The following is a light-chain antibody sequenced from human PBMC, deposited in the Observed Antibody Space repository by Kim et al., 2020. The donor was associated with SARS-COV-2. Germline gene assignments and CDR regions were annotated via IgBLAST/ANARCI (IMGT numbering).Light chain of an antibody. CDR3: QEDKNWPPGT. J-gene: IGKJ1*01. CDR1: QSVSSN. CDR2: GAS. V-gene: IGKV3-15*01. Sequence: SPGKRPTLSARASQSVSSNFARYQAEPGQAPRLLIYGASTRATGIPGRFSGSGSGSEFNFTISSLRAEDFAVYYWQEDKNWPPGTFGQGTKVDIK.